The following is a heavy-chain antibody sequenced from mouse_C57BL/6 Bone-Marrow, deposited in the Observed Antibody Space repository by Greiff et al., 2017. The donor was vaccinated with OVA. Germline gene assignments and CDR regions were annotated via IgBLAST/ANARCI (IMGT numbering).Heavy chain of an antibody. J-gene: IGHJ2*01. Sequence: QVQLQQSGAELVMPGASVKLSCKASGYTFTSYWMHWVKQRPGQGLEWIGEIDPSDSYTNYNQKFKGKSTLTVDKSSSTAYMQLSSLTSEDSAVYYCARRIHFDYWGQGTTLTVSS. CDR3: ARRIHFDY. V-gene: IGHV1-69*01. CDR2: IDPSDSYT. CDR1: GYTFTSYW.